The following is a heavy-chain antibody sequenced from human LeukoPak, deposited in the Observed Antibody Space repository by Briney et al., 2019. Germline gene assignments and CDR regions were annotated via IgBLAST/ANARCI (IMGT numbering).Heavy chain of an antibody. CDR2: IYPNSGGT. D-gene: IGHD3-10*01. CDR3: ARGRSDYYLDS. J-gene: IGHJ4*02. V-gene: IGHV1-2*02. CDR1: GYTFTDYY. Sequence: ASVKVSCKASGYTFTDYYMHWVRQAPGQGLVWIGWIYPNSGGTNYAQKFQGRVTMTRDTSISTAYMGLSRLRSDDTAVYYCARGRSDYYLDSWGQGTLVTVSS.